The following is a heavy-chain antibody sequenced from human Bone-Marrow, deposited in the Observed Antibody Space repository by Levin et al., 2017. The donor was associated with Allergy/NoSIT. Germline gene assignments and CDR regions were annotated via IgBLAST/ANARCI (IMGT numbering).Heavy chain of an antibody. Sequence: SCAASGFTFSSYNMNWVRQAPGKGLEWVSFISTSNDYIYYADSVKGRFTISRDDAKNSLYLQMNSLRAEDTAVYYCARVRENDTYYYDSSGYYSLDYWGQGTLVTVSS. V-gene: IGHV3-21*06. CDR2: ISTSNDYI. CDR1: GFTFSSYN. J-gene: IGHJ4*02. CDR3: ARVRENDTYYYDSSGYYSLDY. D-gene: IGHD3-22*01.